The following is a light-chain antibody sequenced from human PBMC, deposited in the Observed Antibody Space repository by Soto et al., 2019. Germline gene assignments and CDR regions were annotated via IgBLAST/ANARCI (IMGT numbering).Light chain of an antibody. CDR1: ISDFVVYNY. Sequence: QSALTQPASVSGSPGQSITISCTGTISDFVVYNYVSWYQQHPGKAPKLMIYGVSNRPSGVPDRFSGSKSGTSASLAITGPQAEDEANYYCQSYDSTLSASYVFGTGTKVTVL. V-gene: IGLV2-14*01. CDR2: GVS. CDR3: QSYDSTLSASYV. J-gene: IGLJ1*01.